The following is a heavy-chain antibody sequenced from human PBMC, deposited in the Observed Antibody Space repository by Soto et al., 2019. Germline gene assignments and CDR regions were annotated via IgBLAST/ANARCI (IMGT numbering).Heavy chain of an antibody. CDR3: VRGGEGLSH. D-gene: IGHD3-3*01. J-gene: IGHJ4*02. V-gene: IGHV3-33*01. CDR1: GFTFSSYG. Sequence: QVQLVESGGGVVQPGRSLRLSCAASGFTFSSYGMHWVRQAPGKGLEWVAVIWYDGSNKYYADSVKGRFTISRDNSKNTLYLQMNSLRAEDTAVYYCVRGGEGLSHWGQGTLVTVSS. CDR2: IWYDGSNK.